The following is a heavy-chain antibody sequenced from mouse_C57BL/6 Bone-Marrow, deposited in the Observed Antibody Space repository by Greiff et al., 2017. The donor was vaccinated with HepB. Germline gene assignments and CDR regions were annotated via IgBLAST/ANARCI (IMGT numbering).Heavy chain of an antibody. CDR3: ARGGGSSPYWYFDV. D-gene: IGHD1-1*01. CDR1: GFTFSDYG. Sequence: EVMLVESGGGLVQPGGSLKLSCAASGFTFSDYGMAWVRQAPRKGPEWVAFISNLAYSIYYADTVTGRVTISRENAKNTLYLEMSSLRSEDTAMYYCARGGGSSPYWYFDVWGTGTTVTVSS. V-gene: IGHV5-15*01. CDR2: ISNLAYSI. J-gene: IGHJ1*03.